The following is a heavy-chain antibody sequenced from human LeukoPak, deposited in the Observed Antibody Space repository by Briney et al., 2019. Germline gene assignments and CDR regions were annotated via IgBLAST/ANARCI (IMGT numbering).Heavy chain of an antibody. J-gene: IGHJ2*01. CDR1: GGSISSGGYY. D-gene: IGHD6-13*01. CDR3: GAAAGTWYFDL. V-gene: IGHV4-31*03. CDR2: IYYRGST. Sequence: SETLSLTCTVSGGSISSGGYYWSWIRQHPGKGLEWIGYIYYRGSTYYNPSLKSRVTISVDTSKNQFSLKLSSVTAADTAVYYCGAAAGTWYFDLWGRGTLVTVSS.